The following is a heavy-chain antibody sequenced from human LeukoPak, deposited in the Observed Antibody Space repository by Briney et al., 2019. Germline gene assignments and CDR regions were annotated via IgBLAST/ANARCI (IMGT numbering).Heavy chain of an antibody. Sequence: SVKVSCKGSGGTFSSYAISWVRQAPGQGLEWMGGIIPNFGTATYAQKFQGRVTITTDESTSTAYMELSRLRSEDTAVYDCARGECSGGSCYSNYYYYMDVWGKGTRVTVSS. CDR1: GGTFSSYA. V-gene: IGHV1-69*05. D-gene: IGHD2-15*01. J-gene: IGHJ6*03. CDR2: IIPNFGTA. CDR3: ARGECSGGSCYSNYYYYMDV.